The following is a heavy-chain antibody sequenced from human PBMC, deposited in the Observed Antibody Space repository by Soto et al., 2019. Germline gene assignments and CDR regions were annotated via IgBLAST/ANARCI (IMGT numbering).Heavy chain of an antibody. D-gene: IGHD4-17*01. CDR1: GGSISSGGYH. V-gene: IGHV4-31*03. J-gene: IGHJ5*02. CDR3: AREMTTVTTMEGGNWFDP. CDR2: IYYSGST. Sequence: SETLSLTCTVSGGSISSGGYHWSWIRQHPGKGLEWIGYIYYSGSTYYNPSLKSRVTISVDTSKNQFSLKLSSVTAADTAVYYCAREMTTVTTMEGGNWFDPWGQGTLVTVSS.